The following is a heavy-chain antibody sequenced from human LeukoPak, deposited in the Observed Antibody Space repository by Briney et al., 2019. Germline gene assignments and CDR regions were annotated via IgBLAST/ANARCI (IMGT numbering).Heavy chain of an antibody. D-gene: IGHD2-2*02. CDR1: GYTFTGYY. J-gene: IGHJ4*02. V-gene: IGHV1-2*02. Sequence: ASVKVSCKASGYTFTGYYIHWVRQAPGQGLEWMGGISPNNGGTDYAQKFQGRVTMTRDTSISTAYMELSRLRSDDTAVFYCARLGPGAIDFDYWGQGTLVTVSS. CDR3: ARLGPGAIDFDY. CDR2: ISPNNGGT.